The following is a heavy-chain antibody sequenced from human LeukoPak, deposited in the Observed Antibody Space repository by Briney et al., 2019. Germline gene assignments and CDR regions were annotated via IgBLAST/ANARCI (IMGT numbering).Heavy chain of an antibody. D-gene: IGHD2-21*02. J-gene: IGHJ4*02. Sequence: PSQTLSLTCTVSGGSISSGSYYWSWIRQPAGKGLERIGRIYTSGSTNYNPSLKSRVTISVDTSKNQFSLKLSSVTAADTAVYYCARHFRDSVVTAPYYFDYWGQGTLVTVSS. CDR3: ARHFRDSVVTAPYYFDY. V-gene: IGHV4-61*02. CDR2: IYTSGST. CDR1: GGSISSGSYY.